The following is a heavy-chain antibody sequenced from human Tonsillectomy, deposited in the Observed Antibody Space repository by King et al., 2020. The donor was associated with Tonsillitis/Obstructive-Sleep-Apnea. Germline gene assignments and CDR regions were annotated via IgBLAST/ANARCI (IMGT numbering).Heavy chain of an antibody. V-gene: IGHV4-34*01. CDR3: ARGLRYCSSTSCPRGYYYYMDV. CDR2: INHSGST. CDR1: GGSFSGYY. D-gene: IGHD2-2*01. Sequence: VQLQQWGAGLLKPSETLSLPCAVYGGSFSGYYWSWIRQPPGKGLEWIGEINHSGSTNYNPSLKSRVTISVDTSKNQFSLKLSSVTAADTAVYYCARGLRYCSSTSCPRGYYYYMDVWGKGTTVTVSS. J-gene: IGHJ6*03.